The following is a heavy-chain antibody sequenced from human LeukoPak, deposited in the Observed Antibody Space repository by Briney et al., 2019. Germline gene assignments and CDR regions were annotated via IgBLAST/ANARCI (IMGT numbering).Heavy chain of an antibody. V-gene: IGHV3-30*02. CDR3: AKDGITAAEVDY. D-gene: IGHD6-13*01. CDR2: IQYDGSSK. CDR1: GFTFSSYS. Sequence: GGSLRLSCAASGFTFSSYSMNWVRQAPGKGLEWVAFIQYDGSSKYYADSVKGRFTISRDNSKNTVYLQMNSLRAEDTAMYYCAKDGITAAEVDYWGQGTLVTVSS. J-gene: IGHJ4*02.